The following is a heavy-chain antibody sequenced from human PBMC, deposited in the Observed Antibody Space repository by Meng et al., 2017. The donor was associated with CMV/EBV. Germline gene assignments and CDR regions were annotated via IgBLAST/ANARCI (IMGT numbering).Heavy chain of an antibody. V-gene: IGHV4-59*01. CDR2: IYYSGST. D-gene: IGHD3-3*01. CDR1: GGSISSYY. CDR3: ARGRYYDFWSGSDGMDV. J-gene: IGHJ6*02. Sequence: GSLRLSCTVSGGSISSYYWSWIRQPPGKGLEWIGYIYYSGSTNYNPSLKSRVTISVDTSKNQFSLKLSSVTAADTAVYYRARGRYYDFWSGSDGMDVWGQGTTVTVSS.